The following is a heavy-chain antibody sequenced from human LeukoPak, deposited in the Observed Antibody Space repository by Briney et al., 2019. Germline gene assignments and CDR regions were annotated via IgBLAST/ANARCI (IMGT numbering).Heavy chain of an antibody. CDR1: GGSFSGYY. Sequence: SETLSLTCAVYGGSFSGYYWSWIRQPPGKGLEWIGEINHSGSTNYNPSLKSRVTISVDTSKNQFSLKLSSVTAADTAVYYCARAGKVSSSSSSYYYYYYMDVWGKGTTVTVSS. J-gene: IGHJ6*03. V-gene: IGHV4-34*01. CDR3: ARAGKVSSSSSSYYYYYYMDV. D-gene: IGHD6-6*01. CDR2: INHSGST.